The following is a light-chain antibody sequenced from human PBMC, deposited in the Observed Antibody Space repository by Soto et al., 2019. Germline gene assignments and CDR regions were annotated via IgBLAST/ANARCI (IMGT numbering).Light chain of an antibody. Sequence: DIQMTQSPPSLSASVGDRVTITCRASQSISNYLNWYQQKPGKAPNLLIYAASTFQSGVPSRFSGSGSGTDFTLTISSLQPEDFATYYCQHSYSSPWAFGQGTKVEVK. J-gene: IGKJ1*01. CDR1: QSISNY. CDR3: QHSYSSPWA. CDR2: AAS. V-gene: IGKV1-39*01.